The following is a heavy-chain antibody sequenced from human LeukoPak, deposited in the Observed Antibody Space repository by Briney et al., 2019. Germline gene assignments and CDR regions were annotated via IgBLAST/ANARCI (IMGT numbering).Heavy chain of an antibody. V-gene: IGHV3-74*01. D-gene: IGHD6-6*01. J-gene: IGHJ4*02. Sequence: GGSLRLSCAASGFTFSTSWMNWGRQAPGKGPVWVSRINGDGSITTYADSVKGRFTISRDNAKNALSLQMNSLRAEDTAVYYCRYGSASGDYWGQGTLVTVSS. CDR1: GFTFSTSW. CDR2: INGDGSIT. CDR3: RYGSASGDY.